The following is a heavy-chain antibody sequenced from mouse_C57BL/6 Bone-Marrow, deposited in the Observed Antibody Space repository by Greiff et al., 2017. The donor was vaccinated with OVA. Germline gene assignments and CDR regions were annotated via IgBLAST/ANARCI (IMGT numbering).Heavy chain of an antibody. V-gene: IGHV1-69*01. CDR3: ARDGSSYRDWFAY. D-gene: IGHD1-1*01. Sequence: QVQLQQPGAELVMPGASVKLSCKASGYTFTSYWMHWVKQRPGQGLEWIGEIDPSDSYTNYNQKFKGKSPLTVDKSSSTAYMQLSSLTSEDSAVYYCARDGSSYRDWFAYWGQGTLVTVSA. CDR1: GYTFTSYW. CDR2: IDPSDSYT. J-gene: IGHJ3*01.